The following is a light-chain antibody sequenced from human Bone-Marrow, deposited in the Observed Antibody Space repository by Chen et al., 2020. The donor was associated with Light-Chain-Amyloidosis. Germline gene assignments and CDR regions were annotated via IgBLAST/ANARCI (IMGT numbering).Light chain of an antibody. Sequence: QPVLTQSSSASASLGSSVKPTCTLSSGQSSYIIAWHQQQPGKAPRYLMKLEGSGSYNKGSGVPDRFSGSSSGADRYLTISNLQSEDEADYYCETWDSNTRVFGGGTKLTVL. J-gene: IGLJ2*01. V-gene: IGLV4-60*03. CDR1: SGQSSYI. CDR2: LEGSGSY. CDR3: ETWDSNTRV.